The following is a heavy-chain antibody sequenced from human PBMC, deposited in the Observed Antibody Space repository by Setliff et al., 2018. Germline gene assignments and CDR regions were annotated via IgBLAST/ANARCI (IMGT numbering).Heavy chain of an antibody. Sequence: SETLSLTCTVSGGSFTTYYWSWIRQSPGKGLEWIGYIYSSGSTNYNPSLESRVTILIDKSKNQFSLNLTSVTAADTAVYYCARFGGSASVARFSPPIWGPGSLVTVSS. V-gene: IGHV4-4*08. J-gene: IGHJ4*02. CDR2: IYSSGST. CDR1: GGSFTTYY. D-gene: IGHD3-10*01. CDR3: ARFGGSASVARFSPPI.